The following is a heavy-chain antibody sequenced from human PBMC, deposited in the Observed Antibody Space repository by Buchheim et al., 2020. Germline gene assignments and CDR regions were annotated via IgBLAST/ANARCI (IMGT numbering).Heavy chain of an antibody. CDR2: ISYDGSNK. V-gene: IGHV3-30*18. J-gene: IGHJ6*02. Sequence: QVQLVESGGGVVQPGRSLRLSCAASGFTFSSYGMHWVRQAPGKGLEWVAVISYDGSNKYYADSVKGRFTIARDNSKNKPYLQMNSLRAEDTAVYYCAKDIEREWRVIYYDMDVWGQGTT. CDR1: GFTFSSYG. D-gene: IGHD3-3*01. CDR3: AKDIEREWRVIYYDMDV.